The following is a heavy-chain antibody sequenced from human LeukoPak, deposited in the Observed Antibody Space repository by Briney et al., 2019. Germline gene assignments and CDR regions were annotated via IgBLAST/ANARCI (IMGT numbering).Heavy chain of an antibody. Sequence: ASVKVSCKASGYTFTGYYMHWVRQAPGQGLEWMGWINPNSGGTNYAQKFQGRVTMTRDTSISTAYMELSRLRSDDTAVYYCARDLTIFGVVPDMDVWGKGTTVTVSS. CDR3: ARDLTIFGVVPDMDV. J-gene: IGHJ6*03. CDR1: GYTFTGYY. V-gene: IGHV1-2*02. D-gene: IGHD3-3*01. CDR2: INPNSGGT.